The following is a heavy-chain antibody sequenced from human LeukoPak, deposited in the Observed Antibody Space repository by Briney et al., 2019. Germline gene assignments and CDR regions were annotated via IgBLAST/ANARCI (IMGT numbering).Heavy chain of an antibody. CDR1: GFTFSSYS. Sequence: GGSLRLSCAASGFTFSSYSVNWVRQAPGKGLEWVAYMSSSSSTIYYADSVKGRFTLSRDNSKNTLYLQMNSLRAEDTAVYYCAKDSHYSSGWSRRTYYYYGMDVWGQATTVT. CDR3: AKDSHYSSGWSRRTYYYYGMDV. J-gene: IGHJ6*02. V-gene: IGHV3-48*01. CDR2: MSSSSSTI. D-gene: IGHD6-19*01.